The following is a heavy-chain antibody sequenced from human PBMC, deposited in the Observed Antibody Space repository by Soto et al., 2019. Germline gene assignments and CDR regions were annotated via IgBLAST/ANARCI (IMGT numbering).Heavy chain of an antibody. V-gene: IGHV4-59*01. CDR3: ARDPRGVEPNY. J-gene: IGHJ4*02. Sequence: ASETLSLTCTVSGGSISSYYWSWIRQPPGKGLEWIGYIYYSGSTNYNPSLKSRVTISVDTSKNQFSLKLSSVTAADTAVYYCARDPRGVEPNYWGQGALVTVSS. CDR2: IYYSGST. D-gene: IGHD3-10*01. CDR1: GGSISSYY.